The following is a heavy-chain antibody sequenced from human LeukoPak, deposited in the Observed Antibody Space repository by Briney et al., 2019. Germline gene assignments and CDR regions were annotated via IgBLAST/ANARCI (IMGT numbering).Heavy chain of an antibody. CDR3: ARRTGRVYGSGSYYDY. Sequence: SETLSLTCTVSGGSISSYYWSWIRQPPGKGLEWIGYIYTSGSTNYNPSLKSRVTISVDTSKNQFSLKLSSVTAADTAVYYCARRTGRVYGSGSYYDYWGQGTLVTVSS. D-gene: IGHD3-10*01. CDR1: GGSISSYY. V-gene: IGHV4-4*08. CDR2: IYTSGST. J-gene: IGHJ4*02.